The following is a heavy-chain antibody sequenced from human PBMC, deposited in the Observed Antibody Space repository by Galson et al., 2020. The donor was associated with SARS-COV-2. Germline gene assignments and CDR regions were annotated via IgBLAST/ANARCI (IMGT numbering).Heavy chain of an antibody. CDR1: GGSISSYY. Sequence: SETLSLTCTVSGGSISSYYWSWNRQPPGKGLEWIGYIYYSGSTNYNPSLKSRVTISVDTSKNQFSLKLSSVTAADTAVYYCAKGRDGYNLYYYGMDVWGQGTTVTVSS. CDR2: IYYSGST. J-gene: IGHJ6*02. D-gene: IGHD5-12*01. V-gene: IGHV4-59*01. CDR3: AKGRDGYNLYYYGMDV.